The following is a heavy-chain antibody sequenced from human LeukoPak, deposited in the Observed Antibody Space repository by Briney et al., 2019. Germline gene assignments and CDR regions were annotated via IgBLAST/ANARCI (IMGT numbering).Heavy chain of an antibody. Sequence: GGSLRLSCVGSGFSFSTYGMHWVRQAPGKGLEWVAIISYDGSNKYYADSVKGRFTISRDNSKNTLYLQMKSLRVEDTAVYYCAKDRTRDGDYGTRFDYWGQGTLVTVSS. CDR2: ISYDGSNK. V-gene: IGHV3-30*18. CDR1: GFSFSTYG. D-gene: IGHD4-17*01. CDR3: AKDRTRDGDYGTRFDY. J-gene: IGHJ4*02.